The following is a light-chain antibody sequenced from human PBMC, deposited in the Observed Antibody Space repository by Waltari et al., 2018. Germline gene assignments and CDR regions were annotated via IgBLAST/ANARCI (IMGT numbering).Light chain of an antibody. CDR3: QQYYSTPRT. V-gene: IGKV4-1*01. Sequence: DIVMTQSPDSLAVSLGERATINCKYSQSVLYSSNNKNYLAWYQQNPGQPPKLLIYWASTRESGVPDRFSGSGSGTDFTLTISSLQAEDVAVYYCQQYYSTPRTFGPGTKVDIK. CDR1: QSVLYSSNNKNY. J-gene: IGKJ3*01. CDR2: WAS.